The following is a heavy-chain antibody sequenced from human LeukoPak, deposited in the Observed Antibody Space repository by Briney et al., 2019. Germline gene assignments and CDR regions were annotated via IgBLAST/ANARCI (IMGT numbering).Heavy chain of an antibody. CDR1: GFTFSSYA. Sequence: GGSLRLSCAASGFTFSSYAMSWVRQAPGKGLEWVSAISGSGGSTYYADSVKGRFTISRDNSKNTLYLQMNSLRAEDTAVYYCAKGGSTVTTTRNYYYYYMDVWGKGTTVTVSS. CDR3: AKGGSTVTTTRNYYYYYMDV. D-gene: IGHD4-17*01. CDR2: ISGSGGST. J-gene: IGHJ6*03. V-gene: IGHV3-23*01.